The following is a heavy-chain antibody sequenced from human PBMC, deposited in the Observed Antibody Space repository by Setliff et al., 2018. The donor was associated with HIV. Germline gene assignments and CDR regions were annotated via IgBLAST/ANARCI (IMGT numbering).Heavy chain of an antibody. CDR3: AGENPDGWLHHYTDV. CDR2: LYGHSST. D-gene: IGHD2-15*01. CDR1: GDSIGTGTHY. Sequence: SETLSLTCNVSGDSIGTGTHYWAWIRQPPGKGLEWIGSLYGHSSTYYTKSLRGRVTISADTSKNQFSLKLSSVTAADTAVYYCAGENPDGWLHHYTDVWGKGTTVTVSS. J-gene: IGHJ6*03. V-gene: IGHV4-39*02.